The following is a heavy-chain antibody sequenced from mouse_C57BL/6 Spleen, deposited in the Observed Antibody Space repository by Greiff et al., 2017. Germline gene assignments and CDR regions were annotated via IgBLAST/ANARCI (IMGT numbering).Heavy chain of an antibody. Sequence: VQLKESGPGLVKPSQSLSLTCSVTGYSITSGYYWNWIRQFPGNKLEWMGYISYDGSNNYNPSLKNRISITRDTSKHQFFLKLNSVTTEDTATYYCARGYGSSPFDYWGQGTTLTVSS. CDR2: ISYDGSN. CDR1: GYSITSGYY. V-gene: IGHV3-6*01. D-gene: IGHD1-1*01. J-gene: IGHJ2*01. CDR3: ARGYGSSPFDY.